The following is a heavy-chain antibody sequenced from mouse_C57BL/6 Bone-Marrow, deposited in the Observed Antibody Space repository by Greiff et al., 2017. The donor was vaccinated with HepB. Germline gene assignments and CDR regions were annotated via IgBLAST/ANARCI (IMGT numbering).Heavy chain of an antibody. CDR2: INPGSGGT. CDR3: AREWAITTVVGYFDV. Sequence: QVQLQQSGAELVRPGTSVKVSCKASGYAFTNYLIEWVKQRPGQGLEWIGVINPGSGGTNYNEKFKGKATLTADKSSSTAYMQLSSLTSEDSAVYFWAREWAITTVVGYFDVWGTGTTVTVSS. V-gene: IGHV1-54*01. J-gene: IGHJ1*03. CDR1: GYAFTNYL. D-gene: IGHD1-1*01.